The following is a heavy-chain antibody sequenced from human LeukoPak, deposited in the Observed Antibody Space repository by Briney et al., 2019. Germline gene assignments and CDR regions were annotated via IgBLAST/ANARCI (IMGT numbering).Heavy chain of an antibody. CDR1: GFSLSTSGVG. CDR2: IYWDDDK. Sequence: SGPTLVKPTQTLTLTCTFSGFSLSTSGVGVGWIRQPPGKALEWLALIYWDDDKRYSPSLKSRLTITKDTSKNQVVLTVTNMDPVDTATYYCAQAAYDYVWGSYRPFDYWGQGTLVTVSS. CDR3: AQAAYDYVWGSYRPFDY. J-gene: IGHJ4*02. V-gene: IGHV2-5*02. D-gene: IGHD3-16*02.